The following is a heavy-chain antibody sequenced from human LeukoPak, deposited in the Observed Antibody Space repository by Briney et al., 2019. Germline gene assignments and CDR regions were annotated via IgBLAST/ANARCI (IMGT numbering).Heavy chain of an antibody. CDR3: AGGSYSSGWYEVHFQH. J-gene: IGHJ1*01. Sequence: SETLSLTCTVSGDSINSGDYYWSWIRQPPGKGLEWIGYIYYSGSTYYHPSLKSRVTISVDTSKNQFSLKLNSVTAADTAVYFCAGGSYSSGWYEVHFQHWGQGTLVTVSS. V-gene: IGHV4-30-4*01. D-gene: IGHD6-19*01. CDR2: IYYSGST. CDR1: GDSINSGDYY.